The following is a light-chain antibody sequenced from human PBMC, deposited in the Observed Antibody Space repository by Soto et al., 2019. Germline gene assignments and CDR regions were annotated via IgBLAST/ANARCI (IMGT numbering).Light chain of an antibody. CDR2: VNSDGSH. CDR1: SGHNSYA. J-gene: IGLJ3*02. V-gene: IGLV4-69*01. CDR3: QTWSTDIRV. Sequence: QLVLTQSPSASASLGASVKLTCTLSSGHNSYAIAWHQQQPEKGPRYLMKVNSDGSHSKGDGIPDRFSGSSSGAERYLTIASVQSEDEADYYCQTWSTDIRVFGGGTKLTVL.